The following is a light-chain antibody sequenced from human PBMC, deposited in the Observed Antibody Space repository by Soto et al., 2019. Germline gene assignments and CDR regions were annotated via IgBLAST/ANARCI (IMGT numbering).Light chain of an antibody. CDR3: QHYDGSPRT. CDR2: GVF. J-gene: IGKJ2*01. Sequence: ETVLTQSPGTVSLSPGERATLSCTTSQNVSSNYLAWYQQKPGQAPSLLIYGVFNRATGIPDMFSGSGSGTGFTLSISGLEPEDSAVYYCQHYDGSPRTFGQGTKLEI. V-gene: IGKV3-20*01. CDR1: QNVSSNY.